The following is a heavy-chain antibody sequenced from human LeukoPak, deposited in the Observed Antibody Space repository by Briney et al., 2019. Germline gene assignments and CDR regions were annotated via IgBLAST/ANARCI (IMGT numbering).Heavy chain of an antibody. J-gene: IGHJ4*02. Sequence: QPGGSLRLSCAASGFTFSGSALHWVRQASGKGLEGVGRIRSTGNGYATAYAASVKGRFTISRDDSKNTAYMQMDSLKTEDTAVYYCTGNYYGSGSYADFDYWGQGTLVTVSS. CDR1: GFTFSGSA. V-gene: IGHV3-73*01. D-gene: IGHD3-10*01. CDR3: TGNYYGSGSYADFDY. CDR2: IRSTGNGYAT.